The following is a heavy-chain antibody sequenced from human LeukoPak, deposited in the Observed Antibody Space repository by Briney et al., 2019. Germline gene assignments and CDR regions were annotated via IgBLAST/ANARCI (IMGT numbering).Heavy chain of an antibody. CDR1: GLTFSDAW. CDR3: AWPATIFTVDY. V-gene: IGHV3-15*01. Sequence: PWESLRLSCVLSGLTFSDAWMSWVRQAPGEGLEWVGRIRVDRITDYAAPVQGRFSISSDNSKKTFYRQLNSIRTDDTSMAVCAWPATIFTVDYWGPGTLVTASS. J-gene: IGHJ4*02. CDR2: IRVDRIT. D-gene: IGHD5-12*01.